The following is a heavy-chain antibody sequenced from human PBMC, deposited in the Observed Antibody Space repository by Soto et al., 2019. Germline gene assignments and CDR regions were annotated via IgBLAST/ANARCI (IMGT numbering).Heavy chain of an antibody. J-gene: IGHJ6*02. V-gene: IGHV4-4*07. CDR3: AREKDYYSRAMDV. CDR2: IYSTGST. Sequence: QVRLQESGPRLVEPSGTLSLTCTVSAGSINGHYWTWIRQPAGKGLVWIGRIYSTGSTNYNHSLECRVSMSGDTSKNQFSLKLRSVTAADTAVYFCAREKDYYSRAMDVWCQGTTVAVSS. CDR1: AGSINGHY.